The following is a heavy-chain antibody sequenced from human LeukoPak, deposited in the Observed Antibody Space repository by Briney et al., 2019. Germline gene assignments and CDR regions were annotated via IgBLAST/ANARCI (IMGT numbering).Heavy chain of an antibody. CDR3: ARTDYDFWSGYSIFDY. D-gene: IGHD3-3*01. V-gene: IGHV3-48*01. CDR1: GFTFSCYS. J-gene: IGHJ4*02. Sequence: GGSLRLSCAASGFTFSCYSMNWVRQAPGKGLEWVSYISSSSSTIYYADSVKGRFTISRDNAKNSLYLQMNSLRAEDTAVYYCARTDYDFWSGYSIFDYWGQGALVTVSS. CDR2: ISSSSSTI.